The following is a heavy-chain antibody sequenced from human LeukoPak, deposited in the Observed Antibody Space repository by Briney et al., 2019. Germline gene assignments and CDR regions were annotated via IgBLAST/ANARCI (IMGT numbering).Heavy chain of an antibody. J-gene: IGHJ5*02. V-gene: IGHV3-21*01. CDR1: GFTVSSNY. D-gene: IGHD3-10*01. Sequence: GGSLRLSCAASGFTVSSNYMSWVRQAPGKGLEWVSSISSSGSDVYYAESVKGRFTISRDNAKNSLYLQMNSLRAEDTAVYYCAKGRFHWFAHWGQGTLVTVSS. CDR2: ISSSGSDV. CDR3: AKGRFHWFAH.